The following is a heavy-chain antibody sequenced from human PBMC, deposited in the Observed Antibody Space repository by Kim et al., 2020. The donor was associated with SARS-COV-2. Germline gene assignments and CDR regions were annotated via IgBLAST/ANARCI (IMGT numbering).Heavy chain of an antibody. CDR2: ISSNSNYI. Sequence: GGSLRLSCAASGFSFSGYGMNWVRQAPGKGLEWISYISSNSNYIYYADSVEGRFTVSRDNADNSLYLQMDRLRDEDTAVYYCARMDLPDKIVVVLGVYGMDVWGQGTTVIVSS. V-gene: IGHV3-21*05. CDR3: ARMDLPDKIVVVLGVYGMDV. D-gene: IGHD2-15*01. J-gene: IGHJ6*02. CDR1: GFSFSGYG.